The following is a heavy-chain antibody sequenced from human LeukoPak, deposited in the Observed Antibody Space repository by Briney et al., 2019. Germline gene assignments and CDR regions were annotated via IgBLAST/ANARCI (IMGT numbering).Heavy chain of an antibody. J-gene: IGHJ6*03. V-gene: IGHV1-2*02. CDR3: ARAKPAAMSYYYMDV. Sequence: ASVKVSCKASGYTFTGYYMHWVRQAPGQGLEWMGWINPNSGGTNYAQKFQGRATMTRDTSISTAYMELSRLRSDDTAVYYCARAKPAAMSYYYMDVWGKGTTVTVSS. CDR1: GYTFTGYY. CDR2: INPNSGGT. D-gene: IGHD2-2*01.